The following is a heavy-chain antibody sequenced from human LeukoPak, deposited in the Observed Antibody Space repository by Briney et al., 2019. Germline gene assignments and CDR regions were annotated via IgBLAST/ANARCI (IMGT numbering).Heavy chain of an antibody. V-gene: IGHV1-2*02. CDR1: GYTFTGYY. Sequence: GASVKVSCKASGYTFTGYYMHWVRRAPGQGLEWMGWINPNSWGTDYAQKFQGRVTMTRHTSISRAYMELSRPRSDHTAVYYCARADSIVWFGELSSAPWSQGTLLTVSS. CDR3: ARADSIVWFGELSSAP. J-gene: IGHJ5*02. D-gene: IGHD3-10*01. CDR2: INPNSWGT.